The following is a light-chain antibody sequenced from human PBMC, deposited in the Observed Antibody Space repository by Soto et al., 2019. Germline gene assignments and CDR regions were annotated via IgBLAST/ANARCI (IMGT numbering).Light chain of an antibody. J-gene: IGLJ1*01. CDR3: GVWDRSLTTYV. Sequence: QSALTQPASVSGSPGQSITISCTGTSSDVGGYNYVSWYQQHPGKAPKLMIYEVSNRPSGVSNRFSGSKSGNTASLTISGRQAEDEADYYCGVWDRSLTTYVFGPGTKLTVL. CDR1: SSDVGGYNY. V-gene: IGLV2-14*01. CDR2: EVS.